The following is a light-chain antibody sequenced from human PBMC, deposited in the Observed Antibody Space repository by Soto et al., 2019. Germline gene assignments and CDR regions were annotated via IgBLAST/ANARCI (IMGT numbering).Light chain of an antibody. CDR3: QQANSFPLT. CDR1: QDISSW. J-gene: IGKJ4*01. V-gene: IGKV1D-12*01. CDR2: AAS. Sequence: IRMTQSPSSFAAFTCDTINSTSRASQDISSWLAWYQQKPGKATKFLIYAASSLQSGVPSRFSGSGSGTDFTLTITNLQPEEFATYYCQQANSFPLTFGRGTKVDIK.